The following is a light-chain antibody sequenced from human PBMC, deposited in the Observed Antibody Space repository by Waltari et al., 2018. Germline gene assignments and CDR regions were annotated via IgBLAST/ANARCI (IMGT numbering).Light chain of an antibody. Sequence: QLVLTQSPSASASLGASVRLTCTLDSGHSSNIVAWVQQQPEKGPRCWLTVNSDGSHTKGDEIPDRFSGSSSGAERYLTISSLQSEDEADYFCQTGGHGTWVFGGGTKLTVL. CDR2: VNSDGSH. J-gene: IGLJ3*02. V-gene: IGLV4-69*01. CDR3: QTGGHGTWV. CDR1: SGHSSNI.